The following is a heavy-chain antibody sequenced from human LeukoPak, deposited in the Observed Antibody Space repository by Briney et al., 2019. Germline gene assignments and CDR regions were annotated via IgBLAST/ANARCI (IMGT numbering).Heavy chain of an antibody. D-gene: IGHD4-23*01. V-gene: IGHV3-48*03. J-gene: IGHJ4*02. CDR2: ISSSGSTI. Sequence: GGSLRLSCAASGFTFSGSALRWVRQAPGKGLEWVSYISSSGSTIYYADSVKGRFTISRDNAKNSLYLQMNSLRAEDTAVYYCARDYGGSSPFDYWGQGTLVTVSS. CDR1: GFTFSGSA. CDR3: ARDYGGSSPFDY.